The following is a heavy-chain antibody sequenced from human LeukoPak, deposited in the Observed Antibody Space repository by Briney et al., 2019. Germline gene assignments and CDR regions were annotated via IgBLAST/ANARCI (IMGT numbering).Heavy chain of an antibody. D-gene: IGHD3-3*01. J-gene: IGHJ4*02. Sequence: GGSLRLSCAASGFIFTNYFMSWVRQAPGKGLEWVASVKHDGSEKYYVDSVRGRFTISRDNTMNSLYLQMSSLRAEDTAVYYCATDRGWRTSGYYLYYFEYWGQGTLVTYSS. CDR3: ATDRGWRTSGYYLYYFEY. CDR2: VKHDGSEK. CDR1: GFIFTNYF. V-gene: IGHV3-7*01.